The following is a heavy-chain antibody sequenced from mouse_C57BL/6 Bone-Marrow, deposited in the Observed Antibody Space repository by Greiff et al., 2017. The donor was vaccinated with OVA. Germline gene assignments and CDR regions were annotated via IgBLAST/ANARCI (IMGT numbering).Heavy chain of an antibody. CDR2: IDPEDGET. Sequence: DVKLVESGAELVKPGASVKLSCTASGFNIKDYYMHWVKQRTEQGLEWIGRIDPEDGETKYAPKFQGKATITADTSSNTAYLQLSSLTSEDTAVYYCARRPNLLLRWDYFDYWGQGTTLTVSS. CDR3: ARRPNLLLRWDYFDY. J-gene: IGHJ2*01. V-gene: IGHV14-2*01. CDR1: GFNIKDYY. D-gene: IGHD1-1*01.